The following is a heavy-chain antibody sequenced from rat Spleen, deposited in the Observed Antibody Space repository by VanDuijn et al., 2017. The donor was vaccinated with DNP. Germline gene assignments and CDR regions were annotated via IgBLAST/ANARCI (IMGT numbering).Heavy chain of an antibody. CDR2: ISPNGSST. CDR1: GFTFSYYG. CDR3: ARQGTVATLYYFDY. J-gene: IGHJ2*01. Sequence: EVHLVESGGGLVQPGRSMKLSCAASGFTFSYYGMHWIRQAPTKGLEWVASISPNGSSTYYPDSVKGRFTLSRDNAKSTLYLQMNSLRSEDTASYYCARQGTVATLYYFDYWGQGVMVTV. D-gene: IGHD1-8*01. V-gene: IGHV5-19*01.